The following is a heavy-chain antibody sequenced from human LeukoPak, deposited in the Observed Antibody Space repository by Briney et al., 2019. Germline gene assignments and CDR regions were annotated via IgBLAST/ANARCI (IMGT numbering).Heavy chain of an antibody. V-gene: IGHV5-51*01. CDR1: GYSFTSYW. CDR3: ARNGYSYGYYMDV. Sequence: GESLKISCKGSGYSFTSYWIGWVRQMPGKSLEWMGIIYPGDSDTRYSPSFQGQVTISADKSISTAYLQWSSLKASDTAMYYCARNGYSYGYYMDVWGKGTTVTVSS. CDR2: IYPGDSDT. J-gene: IGHJ6*03. D-gene: IGHD5-18*01.